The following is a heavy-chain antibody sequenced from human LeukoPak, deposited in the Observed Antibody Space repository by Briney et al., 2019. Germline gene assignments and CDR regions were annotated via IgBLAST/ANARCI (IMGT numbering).Heavy chain of an antibody. J-gene: IGHJ6*02. Sequence: SETLSLTCTVSGGSISSYYWSWIRQPPGKGLEWIGYIYYSGSTNYNPSLKSRVTITVDTSKNQFSLKLSSVTAADTAVYYCAGRTRYYYYYGMDVWGQGTTVTVSS. D-gene: IGHD1-14*01. CDR1: GGSISSYY. CDR3: AGRTRYYYYYGMDV. CDR2: IYYSGST. V-gene: IGHV4-59*01.